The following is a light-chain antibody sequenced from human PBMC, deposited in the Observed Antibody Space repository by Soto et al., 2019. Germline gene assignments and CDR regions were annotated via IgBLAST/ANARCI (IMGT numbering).Light chain of an antibody. CDR1: QDIGSS. CDR2: GAS. Sequence: DIQMTQSPSSLSASVGDRVTITCRASQDIGSSLNWYQHKLGKAPKLLIFGASDLRGGVPSRFSGSGSGTDFTLTISSLQPEDFATYYCQQSFNLHTFAFAPGTKVD. V-gene: IGKV1-39*01. CDR3: QQSFNLHTFA. J-gene: IGKJ3*01.